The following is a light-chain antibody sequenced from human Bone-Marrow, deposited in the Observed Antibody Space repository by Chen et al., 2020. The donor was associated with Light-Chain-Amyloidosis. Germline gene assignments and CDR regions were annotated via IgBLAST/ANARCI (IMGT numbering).Light chain of an antibody. Sequence: DIQMTQSPYSLSASVGDRVTITCRASQRISNYFNWDQQKPGKAPKLLSHAASTLQSGVPFRFSGSGSGTDFILTISSVQPEDFAIYYCQQSYSMSSITFGQGTRLEIK. CDR1: QRISNY. CDR2: AAS. CDR3: QQSYSMSSIT. J-gene: IGKJ5*01. V-gene: IGKV1-39*01.